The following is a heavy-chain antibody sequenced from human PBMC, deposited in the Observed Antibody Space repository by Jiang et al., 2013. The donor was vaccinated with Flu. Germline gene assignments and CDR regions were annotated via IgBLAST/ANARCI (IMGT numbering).Heavy chain of an antibody. CDR2: INTNTGNP. V-gene: IGHV7-4-1*02. D-gene: IGHD5-24*01. Sequence: FTSYAMNWVRQAPGQGLEWMGWINTNTGNPTYAQGFTGRFVFSLDTSVSTAYLQISSLKAEDTAVYYCARGRGRDGYNYYYFDYWGQGTLVTVSS. CDR1: FTSYA. CDR3: ARGRGRDGYNYYYFDY. J-gene: IGHJ4*02.